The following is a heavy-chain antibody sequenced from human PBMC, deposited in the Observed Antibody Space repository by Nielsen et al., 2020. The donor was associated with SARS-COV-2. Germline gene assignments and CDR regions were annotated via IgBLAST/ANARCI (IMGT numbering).Heavy chain of an antibody. CDR3: ARSPSGRDGGGWGYFDY. CDR2: ISSTGTYI. J-gene: IGHJ4*02. V-gene: IGHV3-21*01. Sequence: LSLTCAGPGLTFSSVNWVRQAPGKGLEWVASISSTGTYIYYADPVKGRFTIFRDNPKNSMYLEMNSLRAEDTAVYYCARSPSGRDGGGWGYFDYWGQGTLVTVSS. D-gene: IGHD6-19*01. CDR1: GLTFSSV.